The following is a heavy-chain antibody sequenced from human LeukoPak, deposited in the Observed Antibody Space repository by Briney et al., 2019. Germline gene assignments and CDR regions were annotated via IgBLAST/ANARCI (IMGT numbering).Heavy chain of an antibody. CDR1: GGSFSGYY. D-gene: IGHD6-19*01. Sequence: SETLSLTCAVYGGSFSGYYWSWIRQPPGKGLGWIGEINHSGSTNYNPSLKSRVTISVDTSKNQFSLKLSSVTAADTAVYYCARLVTVAYAFDIWGQGTMVTVSS. J-gene: IGHJ3*02. V-gene: IGHV4-34*01. CDR2: INHSGST. CDR3: ARLVTVAYAFDI.